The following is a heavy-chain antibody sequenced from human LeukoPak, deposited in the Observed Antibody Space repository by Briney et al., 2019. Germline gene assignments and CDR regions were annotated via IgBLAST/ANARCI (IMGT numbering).Heavy chain of an antibody. CDR2: IIPVFGTA. Sequence: GASVKVTCKFSGYTLTALSMHWVRQAPGQGLEWKGGIIPVFGTANYVQKFQGRVTMTRNTSISTAYMELSSLRSEDTAVYYCAMHGAAGFDYWGQGTLVTVSS. J-gene: IGHJ4*02. CDR3: AMHGAAGFDY. CDR1: GYTLTALS. V-gene: IGHV1-24*01. D-gene: IGHD6-13*01.